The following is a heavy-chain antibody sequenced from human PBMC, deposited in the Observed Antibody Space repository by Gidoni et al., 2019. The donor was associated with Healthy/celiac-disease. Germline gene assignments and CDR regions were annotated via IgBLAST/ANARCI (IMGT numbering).Heavy chain of an antibody. CDR3: ATARSIAAAGHNWFDP. CDR1: GYTLTELS. D-gene: IGHD6-13*01. J-gene: IGHJ5*02. V-gene: IGHV1-24*01. CDR2: FDPEDGET. Sequence: QVQLVQSGAEVKKPGASGKVSCKASGYTLTELSMHWVRQAPGKGLEWIGGFDPEDGETIYAQKFQGRVTMTEDTSTDTAYMELSSLRSEDTAVYYCATARSIAAAGHNWFDPWGQGTLVTVSS.